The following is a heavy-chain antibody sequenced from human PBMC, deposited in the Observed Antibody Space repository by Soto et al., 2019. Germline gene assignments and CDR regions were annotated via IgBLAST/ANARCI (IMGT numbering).Heavy chain of an antibody. D-gene: IGHD2-15*01. V-gene: IGHV3-23*01. J-gene: IGHJ4*02. CDR3: AKDRRGAYCSGGTCYSPDY. CDR2: ISGTGGT. Sequence: EVQLWESGGGLVQPGGSLRLSCTVSGFTFSSYVMSWVRQAPGKGLEWVSAISGTGGTYYADSVKGRFTISRDNSKNALYLQMNSLIDEDTAVYDCAKDRRGAYCSGGTCYSPDYWGQGTLVIVSS. CDR1: GFTFSSYV.